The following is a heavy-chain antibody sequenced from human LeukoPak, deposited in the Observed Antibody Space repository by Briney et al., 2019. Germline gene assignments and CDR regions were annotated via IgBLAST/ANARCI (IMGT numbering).Heavy chain of an antibody. J-gene: IGHJ3*02. D-gene: IGHD3-10*01. V-gene: IGHV1-2*02. Sequence: ASVKVSCKASGYTFTGYYMHWVRQAPGQGLEWMGWINPNSGGTNYAQKFQGRVAMTRDTSISTAYMELSRLRSDDTAVYYCARGGLLWLLTDHTFDIWGQGTMVTVSS. CDR3: ARGGLLWLLTDHTFDI. CDR2: INPNSGGT. CDR1: GYTFTGYY.